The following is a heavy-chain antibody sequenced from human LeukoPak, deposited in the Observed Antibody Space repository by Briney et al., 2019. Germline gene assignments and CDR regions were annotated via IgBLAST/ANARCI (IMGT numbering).Heavy chain of an antibody. V-gene: IGHV3-15*01. Sequence: GGSLRLSCVASGFTFSNAWMSWVRQAPGKGLEWIGRIKIKTDGGTTEYAAPVKGRFTISRDDSKNTLYLQMNSLKTEDTAVYYCTGSGYSFDYWGQGTLVTVSS. CDR1: GFTFSNAW. CDR2: IKIKTDGGTT. CDR3: TGSGYSFDY. D-gene: IGHD3-3*01. J-gene: IGHJ4*02.